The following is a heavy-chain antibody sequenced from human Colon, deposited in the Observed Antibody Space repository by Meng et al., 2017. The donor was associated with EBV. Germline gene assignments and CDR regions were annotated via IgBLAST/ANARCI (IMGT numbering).Heavy chain of an antibody. D-gene: IGHD2-21*01. CDR3: ASFDHIPRRNYFDY. CDR2: IHHSGSA. Sequence: QVQPQESVPGRVTPSQTLSLTCTVSGCSMSSGNYYWSWSRQPPWKGLEWIGYIHHSGSAYYNPSLKSRVSISVDTSKNQFSLNLNYRTAADTAVYYCASFDHIPRRNYFDYWGQGTLVTVSS. J-gene: IGHJ4*02. V-gene: IGHV4-30-4*01. CDR1: GCSMSSGNYY.